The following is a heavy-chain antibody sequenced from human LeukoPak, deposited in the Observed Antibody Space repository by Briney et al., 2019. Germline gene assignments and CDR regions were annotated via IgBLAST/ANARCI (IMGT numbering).Heavy chain of an antibody. D-gene: IGHD3-10*01. V-gene: IGHV1-69*05. Sequence: SVKVSCKASGGTFSSYAISWVRQAPGQGLEWMGGIISIFGTANYAQKFQGRVTITTDESTSTAYMELSSLRSEDTAVYYCASYGSGSYSVYYYYYMDVWGKGTTVTVSS. CDR3: ASYGSGSYSVYYYYYMDV. CDR1: GGTFSSYA. CDR2: IISIFGTA. J-gene: IGHJ6*03.